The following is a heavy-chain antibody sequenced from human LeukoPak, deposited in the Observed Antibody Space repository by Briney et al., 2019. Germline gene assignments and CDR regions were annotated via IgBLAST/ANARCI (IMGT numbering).Heavy chain of an antibody. CDR2: ISYDGSNK. CDR3: AKEAVVVPAAIPLFDY. D-gene: IGHD2-2*01. V-gene: IGHV3-30-3*01. CDR1: RFTFSSYA. J-gene: IGHJ4*02. Sequence: PGGSLRLSCAASRFTFSSYAMHWVRQAPGKGLEWVAVISYDGSNKYYADSVKGRFTISRDNSKNTLYLQMNSLRAEDTAVYYCAKEAVVVPAAIPLFDYWGQGTLVTVSS.